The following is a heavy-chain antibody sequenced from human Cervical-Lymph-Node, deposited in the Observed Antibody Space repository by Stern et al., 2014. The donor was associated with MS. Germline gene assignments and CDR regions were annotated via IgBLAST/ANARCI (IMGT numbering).Heavy chain of an antibody. CDR3: ARGNWNYEGMGY. J-gene: IGHJ4*02. D-gene: IGHD1-7*01. CDR2: IWYDGKKK. V-gene: IGHV3-33*01. Sequence: QVQLVESGGGVVQPGRSLRLSCAASGFTFSNYGMHWVRQAPGKGLEWLAVIWYDGKKKYYADSVKGRFPISRDNSKNTLFLQMSSLTAEDTALYYCARGNWNYEGMGYWGQGTLVTVSS. CDR1: GFTFSNYG.